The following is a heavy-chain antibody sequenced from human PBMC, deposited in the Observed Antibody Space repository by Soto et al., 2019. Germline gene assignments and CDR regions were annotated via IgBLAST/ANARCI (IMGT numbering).Heavy chain of an antibody. CDR1: GYSFTSYW. CDR2: IDPSDSYT. D-gene: IGHD3-9*01. CDR3: ARHGRYFDWFDP. Sequence: GESLKISCKGSGYSFTSYWISWVRQMPGKGLEWMGRIDPSDSYTNYSPSFQGHVTISADKSISTAYLQWSSLKASDTAMYYCARHGRYFDWFDPWGQGTLVTVSS. V-gene: IGHV5-10-1*01. J-gene: IGHJ5*02.